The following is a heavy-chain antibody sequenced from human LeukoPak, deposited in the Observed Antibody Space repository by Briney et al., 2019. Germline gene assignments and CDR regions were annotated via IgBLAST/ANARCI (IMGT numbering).Heavy chain of an antibody. D-gene: IGHD3-10*01. J-gene: IGHJ4*02. CDR2: ISSDGTTE. V-gene: IGHV3-30-3*01. Sequence: GRSLRLSCAGSGFTFASYAVHWVRQAPGKRLEWVAFISSDGTTEHYRDSVKGRFTLSRDNSKNTVSLQMNSLGTEDTAVYYCARGRDTGSFIIDYWGQGTLVTVSS. CDR1: GFTFASYA. CDR3: ARGRDTGSFIIDY.